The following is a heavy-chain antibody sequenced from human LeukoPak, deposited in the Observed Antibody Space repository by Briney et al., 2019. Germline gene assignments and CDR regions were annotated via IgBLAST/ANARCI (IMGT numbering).Heavy chain of an antibody. J-gene: IGHJ4*02. Sequence: GGPLRLLCGASGFPFDDYAMLCVRDARGGGVEWVALIREDCRTKYYVDSVQRRFAISRDNSKKSLYLQIDSLRTEDTALYYCAKTRWSGTEYADFDHWGQGTLVTVPS. D-gene: IGHD3-3*01. CDR1: GFPFDDYA. CDR2: IREDCRTK. CDR3: AKTRWSGTEYADFDH. V-gene: IGHV3-43*02.